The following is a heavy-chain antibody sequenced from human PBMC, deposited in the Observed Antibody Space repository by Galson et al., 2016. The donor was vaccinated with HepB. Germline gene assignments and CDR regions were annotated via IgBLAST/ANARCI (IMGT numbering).Heavy chain of an antibody. Sequence: SLRLSCAASGFTFHTYGMYWVRQAPGKGLEWVALLWNDGNQDYYTESVRGRFTISRDNSKNTVFLQMNSLRVEDTALYFCARKGPNSDYFDYWGQGILVAVSS. D-gene: IGHD2/OR15-2a*01. J-gene: IGHJ4*02. CDR3: ARKGPNSDYFDY. CDR1: GFTFHTYG. V-gene: IGHV3-33*07. CDR2: LWNDGNQD.